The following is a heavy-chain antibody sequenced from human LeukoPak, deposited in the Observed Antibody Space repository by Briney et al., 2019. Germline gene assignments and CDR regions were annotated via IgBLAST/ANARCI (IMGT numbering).Heavy chain of an antibody. D-gene: IGHD2-21*02. J-gene: IGHJ3*02. Sequence: GESLKISCKGSGYNFPIFWIGWVRQMPGKGLEWVGIIYSGDSDTRYSPSFQGQVTISADKSITTAYLHWSSLRASDSAMYYCVRSPTSDSFDMWGQGTMVTVSS. CDR2: IYSGDSDT. CDR1: GYNFPIFW. V-gene: IGHV5-51*01. CDR3: VRSPTSDSFDM.